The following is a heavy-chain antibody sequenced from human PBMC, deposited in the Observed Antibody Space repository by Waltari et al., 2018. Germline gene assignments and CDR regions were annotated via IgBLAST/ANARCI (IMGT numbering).Heavy chain of an antibody. Sequence: EVQLVESGGGLIQPGGSLRLSCVASGVTVSNNYMTWLRQAPGKGLELVYLIYSGGTTYYADSVRGRFTISRDGSKNTVYLQMNSLRAEDTAVYFCARNQVETALGYWGQGTLVTVSS. J-gene: IGHJ4*02. V-gene: IGHV3-53*01. D-gene: IGHD2-21*02. CDR2: IYSGGTT. CDR1: GVTVSNNY. CDR3: ARNQVETALGY.